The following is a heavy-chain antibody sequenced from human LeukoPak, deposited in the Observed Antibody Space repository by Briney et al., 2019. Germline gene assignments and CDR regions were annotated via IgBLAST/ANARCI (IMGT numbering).Heavy chain of an antibody. CDR3: ARGRRDGYNSGRLKFGMDV. Sequence: ASVKVSCKASGYTFTSYGISWVRQAPGQGLEWMGWISAYNGNTNYAQKLQGRVTMTTDTSTSTAYMELRSLRSDDTAVYYCARGRRDGYNSGRLKFGMDVWGQGTTVTVSS. CDR1: GYTFTSYG. J-gene: IGHJ6*02. CDR2: ISAYNGNT. D-gene: IGHD5-24*01. V-gene: IGHV1-18*01.